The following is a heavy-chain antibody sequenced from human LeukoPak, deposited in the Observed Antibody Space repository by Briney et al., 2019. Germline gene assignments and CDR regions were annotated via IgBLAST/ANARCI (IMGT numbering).Heavy chain of an antibody. V-gene: IGHV4-34*01. J-gene: IGHJ4*02. CDR2: INHSGST. D-gene: IGHD3-22*01. CDR1: GGSFSGYY. CDR3: ARGGYYYDSSGYYSFDY. Sequence: SETLSLTCAVYGGSFSGYYWSWIRQPPGKGLEWIGEINHSGSTNYNPSLKSRVTISVDTSNNQFSLKLSSVTAADTAVYYCARGGYYYDSSGYYSFDYWGQGTLVTVSS.